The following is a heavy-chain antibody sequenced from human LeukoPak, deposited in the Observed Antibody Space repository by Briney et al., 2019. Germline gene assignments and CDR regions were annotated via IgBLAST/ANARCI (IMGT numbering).Heavy chain of an antibody. CDR2: ISYDGSNK. CDR1: GFTFSSYA. CDR3: ARGEPPIVVVPAAPHFDY. V-gene: IGHV3-30-3*01. Sequence: GGSLRLSCAASGFTFSSYAMHWVRQAPGKGLEWVAVISYDGSNKYYADSVKGRFTISRDNSKNTPYLQMNSLRAEDTAVYYCARGEPPIVVVPAAPHFDYWGQGTLVTVSS. D-gene: IGHD2-2*01. J-gene: IGHJ4*02.